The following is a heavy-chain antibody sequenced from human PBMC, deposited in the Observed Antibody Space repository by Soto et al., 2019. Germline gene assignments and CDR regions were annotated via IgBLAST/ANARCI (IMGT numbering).Heavy chain of an antibody. V-gene: IGHV4-59*08. CDR2: ISDSGST. CDR3: AGRIKYYYAMDV. J-gene: IGHJ6*02. Sequence: QVQLQESGPGLVKPSETLSLTCTVSGGSISSYYWSWIRQPPGKGLEWIGYISDSGSTNYNPSLKSRVTISVDTSNNQFSLKLSSVTAADTAVYYCAGRIKYYYAMDVWGQGTTVTVSS. D-gene: IGHD1-20*01. CDR1: GGSISSYY.